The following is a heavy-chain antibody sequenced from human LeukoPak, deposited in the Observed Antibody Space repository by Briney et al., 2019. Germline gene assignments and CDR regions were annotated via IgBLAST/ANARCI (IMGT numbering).Heavy chain of an antibody. CDR3: ARGHYYDSSGPASGDAFDI. CDR1: GFTVSSNY. V-gene: IGHV3-53*01. CDR2: IYSGGST. D-gene: IGHD3-22*01. J-gene: IGHJ3*02. Sequence: SGGSLRLSCAASGFTVSSNYMSWVRQAPGKGLEWVSVIYSGGSTYYADSVKGRFTISRDNSKNTLYLQMNSLRAEDTAVYYCARGHYYDSSGPASGDAFDIWGQGTMVTVSS.